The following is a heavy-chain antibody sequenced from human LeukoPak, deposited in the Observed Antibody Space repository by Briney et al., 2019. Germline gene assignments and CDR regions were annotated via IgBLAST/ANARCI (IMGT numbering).Heavy chain of an antibody. J-gene: IGHJ5*02. D-gene: IGHD2-15*01. CDR3: AREGAYCSGGSCYQFNWFDP. V-gene: IGHV4-30-2*01. Sequence: SETLSLTCTVSGGSISSGGYYWSWIRQPPGKGLEWIGYIYHSGSTYYNPSLKSRVTISVDTSKNQFSLKLSSVTAADTAVYYCAREGAYCSGGSCYQFNWFDPWGQGTLVTVSS. CDR1: GGSISSGGYY. CDR2: IYHSGST.